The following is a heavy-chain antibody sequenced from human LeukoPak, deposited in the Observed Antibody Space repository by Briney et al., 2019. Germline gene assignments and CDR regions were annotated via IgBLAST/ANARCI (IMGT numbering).Heavy chain of an antibody. J-gene: IGHJ4*02. CDR3: AKGGYYDSSGYTGY. V-gene: IGHV1-18*01. D-gene: IGHD3-22*01. Sequence: ASVKVSCKASGYTFTSYGISWVRQAPGQGLEWMGWISAYNGNTNYAQKLQGRVTMTTDTSTSTAYMELNSLRAEDTAVYYCAKGGYYDSSGYTGYWGQGTLVTVSS. CDR2: ISAYNGNT. CDR1: GYTFTSYG.